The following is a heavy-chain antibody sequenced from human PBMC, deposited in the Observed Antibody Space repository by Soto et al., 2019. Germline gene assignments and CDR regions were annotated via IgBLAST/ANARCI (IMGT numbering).Heavy chain of an antibody. V-gene: IGHV3-21*01. Sequence: PGGSLRLSCAASGFTFSSYSMNWVRQAPGKGPEWVSSISSSSSYIYYADSVKGRFTISRDNAKNSLYLQMNSLRAEDTAVYYCARGPNSGSYRGRLGIYYYYYGMDVWGQGTTVTVSS. CDR2: ISSSSSYI. J-gene: IGHJ6*02. D-gene: IGHD1-26*01. CDR1: GFTFSSYS. CDR3: ARGPNSGSYRGRLGIYYYYYGMDV.